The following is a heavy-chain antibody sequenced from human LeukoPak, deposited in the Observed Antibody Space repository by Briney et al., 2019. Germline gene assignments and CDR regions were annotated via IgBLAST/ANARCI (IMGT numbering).Heavy chain of an antibody. CDR2: ISGSGGST. CDR1: GFTFSSYA. CDR3: AKGGSSGYLNWFDP. V-gene: IGHV3-23*01. Sequence: GGSLRLSCAASGFTFSSYAMSWVRQAPGKGLEWVSAISGSGGSTYYADSVKGRFTISRDNSKNTLYLQVNSLRAEDTAVYYCAKGGSSGYLNWFDPWGQGTLVTVSS. D-gene: IGHD3-22*01. J-gene: IGHJ5*02.